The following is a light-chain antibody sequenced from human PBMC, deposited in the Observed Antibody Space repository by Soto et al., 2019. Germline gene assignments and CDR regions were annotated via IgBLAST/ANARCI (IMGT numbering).Light chain of an antibody. CDR1: QRVSSN. V-gene: IGKV3-15*01. Sequence: ELVMTQSPATLSVSPGGSATLSCRASQRVSSNFAWYRQTPDQAPTLLIYRASTRATGIPARFSGSWSGTEFTLTISSLKSEGFAVYYCQQYNNCPYTFGHGTKLEIK. J-gene: IGKJ2*01. CDR3: QQYNNCPYT. CDR2: RAS.